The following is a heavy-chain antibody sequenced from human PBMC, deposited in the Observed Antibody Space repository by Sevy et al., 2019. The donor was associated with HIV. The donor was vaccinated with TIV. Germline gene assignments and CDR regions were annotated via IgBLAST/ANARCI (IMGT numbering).Heavy chain of an antibody. CDR1: GFTVSSNY. Sequence: GGSLRLSCAASGFTVSSNYMSWVRQAPGKGLEWVSVIYSGGSTYYADSVKGRFTISGDTSKNTLYLQMNSLRAEDTAVYYWAKALDQGGSIWYYDVFDIWGQGTIVTVSS. CDR3: AKALDQGGSIWYYDVFDI. CDR2: IYSGGST. J-gene: IGHJ3*02. D-gene: IGHD6-13*01. V-gene: IGHV3-53*01.